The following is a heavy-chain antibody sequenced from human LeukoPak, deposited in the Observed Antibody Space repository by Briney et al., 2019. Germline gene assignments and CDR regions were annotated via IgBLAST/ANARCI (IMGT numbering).Heavy chain of an antibody. V-gene: IGHV4-61*08. J-gene: IGHJ4*02. D-gene: IGHD3-16*01. CDR1: GDSISSGGYS. Sequence: SETLSLTCVVSGDSISSGGYSWNWIRQPPGKGLEWIGYIDYSGSTNYNPSLKSRVTISVDTSQNQFSLKLSSVTAADTAVYYCARDRALGSGKYYFDYWGQGTLVTVSA. CDR2: IDYSGST. CDR3: ARDRALGSGKYYFDY.